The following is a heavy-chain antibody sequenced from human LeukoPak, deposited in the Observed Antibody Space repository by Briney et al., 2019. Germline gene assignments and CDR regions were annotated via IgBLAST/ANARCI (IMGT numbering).Heavy chain of an antibody. CDR2: IYPGDSDT. CDR1: GYSFTSYW. Sequence: GESLKISCKGSGYSFTSYWIGWVRQMPGKGLEWMGIIYPGDSDTRYSPSFQGQVTISAGKSISTAYLQWSSLKASDTAMYYCATTQYYDILTGYYRDYWGQGALVTVSS. J-gene: IGHJ4*02. CDR3: ATTQYYDILTGYYRDY. D-gene: IGHD3-9*01. V-gene: IGHV5-51*01.